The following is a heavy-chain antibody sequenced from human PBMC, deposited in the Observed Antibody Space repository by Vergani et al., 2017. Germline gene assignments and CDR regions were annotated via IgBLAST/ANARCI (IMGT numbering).Heavy chain of an antibody. CDR2: INTGNGNT. CDR1: GYTFTDYY. CDR3: ARESNILGRLDYYGMDV. Sequence: VQLVQSGAEVKKPGATVKISCKVSGYTFTDYYMHWVQQAPGQRLEWMGWINTGNGNTKYSQKFQGRVTITRDTSASTAYMELSSLRSEDTAVYYCARESNILGRLDYYGMDVWGQGTTVTVSS. V-gene: IGHV1-3*04. D-gene: IGHD2/OR15-2a*01. J-gene: IGHJ6*02.